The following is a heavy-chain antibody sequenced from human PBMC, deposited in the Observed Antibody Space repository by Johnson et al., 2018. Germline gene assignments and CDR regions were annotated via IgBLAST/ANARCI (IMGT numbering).Heavy chain of an antibody. CDR2: ISGSGGNT. CDR3: AKTTGYYYYCGMDV. J-gene: IGHJ6*02. CDR1: GFTFSSYV. D-gene: IGHD4-17*01. Sequence: QLVESGGGLVQPGGSLRLSCAASGFTFSSYVMSWVRQAPGKGLEWVSAISGSGGNTYYADSVKGRFPISRDYSKTTLYLQMSSLRAEDTAVYYCAKTTGYYYYCGMDVWGQGTTVTVSS. V-gene: IGHV3-23*04.